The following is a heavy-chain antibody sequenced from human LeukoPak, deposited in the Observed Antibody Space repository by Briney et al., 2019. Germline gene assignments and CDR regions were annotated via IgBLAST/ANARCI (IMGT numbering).Heavy chain of an antibody. CDR3: ATSPRRVPSYYDILPFGY. CDR2: FDPEDGET. D-gene: IGHD3-9*01. J-gene: IGHJ4*02. V-gene: IGHV1-24*01. CDR1: GYTLTELS. Sequence: ASVKVSCKVSGYTLTELSMHWVRQAPGKGLEWMGGFDPEDGETIYAQTFEGTVTMTEDTSTDTAYMELSSLRSEDTAVYYCATSPRRVPSYYDILPFGYWGQGTLVTVSS.